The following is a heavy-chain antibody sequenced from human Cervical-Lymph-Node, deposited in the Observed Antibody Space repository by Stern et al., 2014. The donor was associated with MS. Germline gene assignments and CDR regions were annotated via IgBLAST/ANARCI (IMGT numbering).Heavy chain of an antibody. CDR2: INHSGNI. Sequence: QVQLQQWGAGLLKPSETLSLTCGVYGGSFSDYYWTWIRQPPGKGLEWIGEINHSGNINYNPSLKTRVTMSVDTSRKQFSLKLNSVTAADTAVYYCARIHWWLTFDIWGHGTRVTVSS. CDR1: GGSFSDYY. CDR3: ARIHWWLTFDI. J-gene: IGHJ3*02. D-gene: IGHD2-15*01. V-gene: IGHV4-34*01.